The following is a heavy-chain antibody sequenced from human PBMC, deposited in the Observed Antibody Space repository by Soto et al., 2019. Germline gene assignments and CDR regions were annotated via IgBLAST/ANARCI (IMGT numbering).Heavy chain of an antibody. V-gene: IGHV1-69*06. Sequence: SVKVSCKASGGTFSSYAISWVRQAPGQGLEWMGGIIPIFGTANYAQKFQGRVTITADKSTSTAYMELSSLRSEDTAVYYCARDIKYYDFWSGYHPPDYYYYYGMDVWG. CDR3: ARDIKYYDFWSGYHPPDYYYYYGMDV. D-gene: IGHD3-3*01. CDR2: IIPIFGTA. CDR1: GGTFSSYA. J-gene: IGHJ6*02.